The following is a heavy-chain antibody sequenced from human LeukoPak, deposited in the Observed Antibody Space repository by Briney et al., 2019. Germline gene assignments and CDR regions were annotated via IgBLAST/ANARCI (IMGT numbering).Heavy chain of an antibody. D-gene: IGHD3-22*01. CDR3: VRGYYDSSGYYFPSAFDI. J-gene: IGHJ3*02. CDR1: GYTFTSYD. CDR2: MNPNSGNT. V-gene: IGHV1-8*01. Sequence: ASVKVSCKASGYTFTSYDINWVRQATGQGLEWMGWMNPNSGNTGYAQKFQGRVTMTRNTSISTAYMELSSLRSEDTAVYYCVRGYYDSSGYYFPSAFDIWGQGTMVTVSS.